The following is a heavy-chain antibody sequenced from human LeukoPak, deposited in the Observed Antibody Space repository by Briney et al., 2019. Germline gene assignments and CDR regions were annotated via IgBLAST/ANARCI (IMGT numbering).Heavy chain of an antibody. CDR1: GYTFTSYY. J-gene: IGHJ4*02. CDR3: ASRSVLRYFDWLPYY. V-gene: IGHV1-46*01. CDR2: INPSGGST. D-gene: IGHD3-9*01. Sequence: ASVKVSCKASGYTFTSYYMHWVRQAPGQGLEWMGIINPSGGSTSYAQKFQGRVTMTRDTSTSTVYMVLSSLRSEDTAVYYCASRSVLRYFDWLPYYWGQGTLVTVSS.